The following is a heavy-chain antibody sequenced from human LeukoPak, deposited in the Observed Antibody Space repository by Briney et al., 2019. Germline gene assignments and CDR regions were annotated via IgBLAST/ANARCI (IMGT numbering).Heavy chain of an antibody. CDR2: ISSSGSTI. Sequence: SGGSLRLSCAASGFTFSSYEMNWVRQAPGKGLEWVSYISSSGSTIYYADSVKGRFTISRDNAKNSLYLQMNSLRAEDTAVYYCARDTFQPSLIDYWGQGTLVTVSS. CDR1: GFTFSSYE. D-gene: IGHD2-2*01. CDR3: ARDTFQPSLIDY. V-gene: IGHV3-48*03. J-gene: IGHJ4*02.